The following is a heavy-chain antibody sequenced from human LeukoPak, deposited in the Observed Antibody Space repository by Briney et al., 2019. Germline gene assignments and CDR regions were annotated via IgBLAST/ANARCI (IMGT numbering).Heavy chain of an antibody. J-gene: IGHJ4*02. CDR3: ARLARRYYFDY. CDR1: GDSISSYY. Sequence: PSETLSLTCTVSGDSISSYYWSWIRQPPGKGLEWIGYIYYSGSTNYNPSLKSRVTTSVDTSKNQFSLKLSSVTAADTAVYYCARLARRYYFDYWGQGTLVTVSS. CDR2: IYYSGST. V-gene: IGHV4-59*01.